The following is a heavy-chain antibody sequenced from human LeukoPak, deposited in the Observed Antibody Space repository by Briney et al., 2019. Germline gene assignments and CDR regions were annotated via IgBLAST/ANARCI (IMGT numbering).Heavy chain of an antibody. J-gene: IGHJ6*03. CDR1: GFTFSSYE. Sequence: GGSLRRSCAAAGFTFSSYEMNWVRQAPGKGLEWVSYISSSGSTIYYADSVKDRFTISTDNAKNSLYLQMNSLRAEDTAVYYCATTLYSSSWLSAYYYYYYMDVWGKGTTVTVSS. CDR3: ATTLYSSSWLSAYYYYYYMDV. V-gene: IGHV3-48*03. CDR2: ISSSGSTI. D-gene: IGHD6-13*01.